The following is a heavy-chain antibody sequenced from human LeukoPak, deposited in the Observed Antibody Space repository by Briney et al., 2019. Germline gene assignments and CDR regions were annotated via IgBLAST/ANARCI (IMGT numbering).Heavy chain of an antibody. Sequence: GASVTVSCKASGYTFTSYGISWVRQAPGQGLEWMGWISAYNGNTNYAQKLQGRVTMTTDTSTSTAYMELRSLRSDDTAVYYCARGVEYSSSSLGVNYYGMDVWGQGTTVTVSS. J-gene: IGHJ6*02. CDR2: ISAYNGNT. V-gene: IGHV1-18*01. CDR3: ARGVEYSSSSLGVNYYGMDV. CDR1: GYTFTSYG. D-gene: IGHD6-6*01.